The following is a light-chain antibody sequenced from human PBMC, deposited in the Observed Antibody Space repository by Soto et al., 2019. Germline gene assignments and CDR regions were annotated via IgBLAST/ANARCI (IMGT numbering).Light chain of an antibody. V-gene: IGKV3-11*01. CDR3: QQRSNWPPFT. CDR1: QSVSSY. CDR2: DAS. Sequence: EIVLTQSPATLSLSPGERATLSCRASQSVSSYLAWYQQKPGQAPRLLIYDASNRATGIPARFSGSGSGTDCTLTISSLEHEDFAVYYCQQRSNWPPFTFGPGTKVDIK. J-gene: IGKJ3*01.